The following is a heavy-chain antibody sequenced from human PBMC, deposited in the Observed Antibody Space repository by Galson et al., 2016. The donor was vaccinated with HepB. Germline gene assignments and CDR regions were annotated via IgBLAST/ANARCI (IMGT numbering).Heavy chain of an antibody. CDR2: LYPSEGT. J-gene: IGHJ6*03. CDR1: GGSIRSDYY. CDR3: ATGIVVAGKYYYYYMDV. D-gene: IGHD6-19*01. V-gene: IGHV4-38-2*02. Sequence: SETLSLTCIVSGGSIRSDYYWGWIRQPPGRGLEWIGSLYPSEGTYYNPSLKSRVTISVDTSKNELSLRLNSVTAADTGVYYCATGIVVAGKYYYYYMDVWGKGPTVTVSS.